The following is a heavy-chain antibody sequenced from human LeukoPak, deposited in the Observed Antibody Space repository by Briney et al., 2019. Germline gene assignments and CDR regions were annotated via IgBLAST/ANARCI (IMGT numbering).Heavy chain of an antibody. CDR3: AREGTTGWAF. Sequence: SETLSLTCTVSGGSLSSLYWSWIRQPPGRGLEWIGYIYSSGSTKYNPSLKSRVTMSVDTSKNQFSLKLSSVTAADTAVYFCAREGTTGWAFWGQGTLVTVSS. D-gene: IGHD1-1*01. J-gene: IGHJ4*02. CDR2: IYSSGST. V-gene: IGHV4-59*11. CDR1: GGSLSSLY.